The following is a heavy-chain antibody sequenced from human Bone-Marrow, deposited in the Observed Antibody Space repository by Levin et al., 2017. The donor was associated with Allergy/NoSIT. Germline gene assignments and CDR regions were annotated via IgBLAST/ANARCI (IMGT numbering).Heavy chain of an antibody. D-gene: IGHD1-14*01. CDR3: ARLNHKGYFDL. CDR1: GDSILIYY. J-gene: IGHJ4*02. V-gene: IGHV4-4*07. CDR2: IYISGVN. Sequence: SQTLSLPCSVSGDSILIYYWSWIRQPQPAGKGLEWIGRIYISGVNNHNPSLGSRVSMSIDRSTNQFSLYLNSVTAADTAVYYCARLNHKGYFDLWGQGILVTVSS.